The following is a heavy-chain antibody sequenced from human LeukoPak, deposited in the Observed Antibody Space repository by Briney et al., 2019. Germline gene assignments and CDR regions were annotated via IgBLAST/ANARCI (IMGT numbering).Heavy chain of an antibody. CDR1: GFTFDEYG. Sequence: GGSLRLSCASSGFTFDEYGMSWVRQAPGKGLEWVSGISLNCGASGYADSVKGRFTISRDNANNSISPQMNSLRVEDTALYYCVRSITMFQYWGQGTLVTVSS. CDR2: ISLNCGAS. J-gene: IGHJ1*01. D-gene: IGHD3-10*01. V-gene: IGHV3-20*04. CDR3: VRSITMFQY.